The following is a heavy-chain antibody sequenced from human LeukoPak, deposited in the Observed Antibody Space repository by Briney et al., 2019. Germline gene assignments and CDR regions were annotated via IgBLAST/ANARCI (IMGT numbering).Heavy chain of an antibody. CDR3: ARVPRGRILTGYYHGPFDY. Sequence: SETLSLTCAVYGGSFSGNFWTWIRQPPGKGLEWIGEINYSGSTYYNPSLKSRVTISVDTSKNQFSLKLSSVTAADTAVYYCARVPRGRILTGYYHGPFDYWGQGTLVTVSS. D-gene: IGHD3-9*01. J-gene: IGHJ4*02. CDR2: INYSGST. V-gene: IGHV4-34*01. CDR1: GGSFSGNF.